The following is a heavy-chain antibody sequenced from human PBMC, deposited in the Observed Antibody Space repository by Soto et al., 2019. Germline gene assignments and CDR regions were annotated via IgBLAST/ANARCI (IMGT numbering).Heavy chain of an antibody. V-gene: IGHV4-39*01. Sequence: SETLSLTCTVSGGSISSYYWGWIRQPPGKGLEWIGSIYYSGSTYYNPSLKSRVTISVDTSKNQFSLKLSSVTAADTAVYYCARPFSGYCSGGSCYGVDYFDYWGQGTLVTVSS. CDR2: IYYSGST. CDR3: ARPFSGYCSGGSCYGVDYFDY. CDR1: GGSISSYY. J-gene: IGHJ4*02. D-gene: IGHD2-15*01.